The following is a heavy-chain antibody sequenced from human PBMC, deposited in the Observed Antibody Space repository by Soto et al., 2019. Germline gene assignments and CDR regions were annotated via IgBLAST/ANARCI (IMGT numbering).Heavy chain of an antibody. Sequence: LETLSLTCGVGGGSFSGYCWSRIRQPPGKGLEWIGEINHSGSTNYNPSLKSRVTISVDTSKNQFSLKLSSVTAADTAVYYCARGGGRGYSYGYASWGQGTLVTVSS. D-gene: IGHD5-18*01. CDR2: INHSGST. V-gene: IGHV4-34*01. CDR1: GGSFSGYC. CDR3: ARGGGRGYSYGYAS. J-gene: IGHJ5*02.